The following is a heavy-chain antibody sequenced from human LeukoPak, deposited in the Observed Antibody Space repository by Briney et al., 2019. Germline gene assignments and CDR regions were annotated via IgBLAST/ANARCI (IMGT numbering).Heavy chain of an antibody. CDR1: GGSISSYY. D-gene: IGHD1-14*01. CDR2: IYYSGST. CDR3: ARDSSSEYFDY. Sequence: SETLSLTCTVSGGSISSYYWSWIRQPPGKGLEWTGYIYYSGSTNYNPSLKSRVTISVDTSKNQFSLKLSSVTAADTAVYYCARDSSSEYFDYWSQGTLVTVSS. J-gene: IGHJ4*02. V-gene: IGHV4-59*01.